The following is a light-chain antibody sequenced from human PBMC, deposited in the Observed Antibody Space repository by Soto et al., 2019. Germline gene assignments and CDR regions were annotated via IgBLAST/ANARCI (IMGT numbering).Light chain of an antibody. CDR1: SSNIGAGYD. V-gene: IGLV1-40*01. Sequence: QSVLTQPPSVSGAPGQRVTISCTGSSSNIGAGYDVHWYQQLPGTAPKLLIYGNSNRPSGVPDRFSGSKSGTSASLAIPGVQAEDEADYYCQSYDSSLSALFGGGTKLTVL. CDR2: GNS. J-gene: IGLJ3*02. CDR3: QSYDSSLSAL.